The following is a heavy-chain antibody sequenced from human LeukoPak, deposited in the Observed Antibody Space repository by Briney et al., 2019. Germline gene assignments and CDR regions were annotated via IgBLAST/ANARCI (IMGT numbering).Heavy chain of an antibody. D-gene: IGHD2-15*01. V-gene: IGHV3-66*01. J-gene: IGHJ1*01. Sequence: QPGGSLRLSCAASGFSVSNNYMSWVRQAPGKGLEWVSVIYSGGSTFYADSVKGRFTISRDNSKNTLYLQMNSLRAEDTAVYYCASDSYSPEYFQHWGQGTLSPSPQ. CDR3: ASDSYSPEYFQH. CDR2: IYSGGST. CDR1: GFSVSNNY.